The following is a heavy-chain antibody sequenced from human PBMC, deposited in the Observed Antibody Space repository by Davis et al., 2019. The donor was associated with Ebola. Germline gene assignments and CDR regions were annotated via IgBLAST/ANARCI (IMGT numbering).Heavy chain of an antibody. Sequence: SVKVSCKASGGTFSSYAISWVRQAPGQGLEWMGGIIPIFGTANYAQKFQGRVTITADESTSTAYMELSSLKTEDTAVYYCTRLVDTAMAAYYYYGMDVWGQGTTVTVSS. CDR2: IIPIFGTA. CDR1: GGTFSSYA. CDR3: TRLVDTAMAAYYYYGMDV. D-gene: IGHD5-18*01. J-gene: IGHJ6*02. V-gene: IGHV1-69*13.